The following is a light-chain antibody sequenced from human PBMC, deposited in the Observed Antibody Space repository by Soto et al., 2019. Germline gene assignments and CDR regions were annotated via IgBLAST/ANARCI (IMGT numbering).Light chain of an antibody. Sequence: DGHVRRSPYRHSAAVGKRVAISCRASQSISSYLNWYQQKPGKAPKLLIYAASSLQSGVPSRFSGSGSGTDFIGPICSLPPEDFVPYYCQPSSSTRITFGEGTRLEIK. V-gene: IGKV1-39*01. CDR3: QPSSSTRIT. CDR1: QSISSY. CDR2: AAS. J-gene: IGKJ5*01.